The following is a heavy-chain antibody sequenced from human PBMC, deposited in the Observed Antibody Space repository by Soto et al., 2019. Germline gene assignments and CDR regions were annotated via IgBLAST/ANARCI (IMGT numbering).Heavy chain of an antibody. CDR2: ISWNSGSI. Sequence: EVQLVESGGGLVQPGRSLRLSCAASGFTFDDYAMHWVRQAPGKGLEWVSGISWNSGSIGYADSVKGRFTISRDNAKNSLHLQMNSLRAEDTALYYCAKDITVWLGAGPIAAAAGLDYWGQGTLVTVSS. J-gene: IGHJ4*02. D-gene: IGHD6-13*01. CDR3: AKDITVWLGAGPIAAAAGLDY. CDR1: GFTFDDYA. V-gene: IGHV3-9*01.